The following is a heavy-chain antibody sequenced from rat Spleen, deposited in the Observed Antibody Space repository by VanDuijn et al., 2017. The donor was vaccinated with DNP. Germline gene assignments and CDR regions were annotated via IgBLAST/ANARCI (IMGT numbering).Heavy chain of an antibody. V-gene: IGHV5-46*01. Sequence: EVKLVESGGGLVQPGRSMKLSCAASGFTFSSFPMAWVRQAPTKGLEWVATITTSGGSTYYRDSVKGRFTISRDNAENTIYLQMNSLRSEDTATYYCAKDRSGGYAMDAWGQGTSVTVSS. CDR3: AKDRSGGYAMDA. J-gene: IGHJ4*01. CDR2: ITTSGGST. D-gene: IGHD1-11*01. CDR1: GFTFSSFP.